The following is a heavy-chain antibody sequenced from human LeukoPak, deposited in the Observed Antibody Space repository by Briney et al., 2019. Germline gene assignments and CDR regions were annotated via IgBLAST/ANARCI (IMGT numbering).Heavy chain of an antibody. CDR1: GFTFSSYA. J-gene: IGHJ4*02. CDR2: ISGSGGST. D-gene: IGHD5-12*01. V-gene: IGHV3-23*01. CDR3: ARDSTLGYSGYDQQDY. Sequence: GGSLRLSCAASGFTFSSYAMSWVRQAPGKGLEWVSAISGSGGSTYYADSVKGRFTISRDNSKNTLYLQMNSLRAEDTAVYYCARDSTLGYSGYDQQDYWGQGTLVTVSS.